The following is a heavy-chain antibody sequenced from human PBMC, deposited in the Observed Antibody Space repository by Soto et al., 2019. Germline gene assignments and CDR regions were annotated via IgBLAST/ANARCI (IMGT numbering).Heavy chain of an antibody. D-gene: IGHD2-2*01. CDR2: ISYDGSNK. Sequence: QVQLVESGGGVVQPGRSLRLSCAASGFTFSSYGMHWVRQAPGKGLEWVAVISYDGSNKYYADSVKGRFTISRDNSKNTLYLQMNSLRAEDTAVYYCAKLPANEIRKRIVVVPAAIPAASPWLTPPVDYWGQGTLVTVSS. CDR3: AKLPANEIRKRIVVVPAAIPAASPWLTPPVDY. CDR1: GFTFSSYG. J-gene: IGHJ4*02. V-gene: IGHV3-30*18.